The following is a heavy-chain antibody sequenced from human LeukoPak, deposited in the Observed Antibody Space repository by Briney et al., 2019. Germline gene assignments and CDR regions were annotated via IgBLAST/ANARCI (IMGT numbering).Heavy chain of an antibody. V-gene: IGHV4-38-2*02. CDR2: IYHSGST. D-gene: IGHD3-3*01. J-gene: IGHJ4*02. Sequence: PSETLSLTCTVSGYSISSGYYWGWIRQPPGKGLEWIGSIYHSGSTYYNPSLKSRVTISVDTSKNQFSLKLSSVTAADTAVYYCARTVRYDFWIDYWGQGTLVTVSS. CDR3: ARTVRYDFWIDY. CDR1: GYSISSGYY.